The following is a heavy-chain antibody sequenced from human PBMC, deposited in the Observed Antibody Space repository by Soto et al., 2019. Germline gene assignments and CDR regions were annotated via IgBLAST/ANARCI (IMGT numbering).Heavy chain of an antibody. CDR1: GYTFSSLD. J-gene: IGHJ4*02. CDR3: ARGIDAGVDY. Sequence: ASVKVSCKASGYTFSSLDINWVRQAPGQGLEWMGWMSPKNGDTGYAEKFQGRVTMTRDTSITTAYMELSSLRSEDTAVYYCARGIDAGVDYWGQGTLVTAPQ. CDR2: MSPKNGDT. D-gene: IGHD1-26*01. V-gene: IGHV1-8*01.